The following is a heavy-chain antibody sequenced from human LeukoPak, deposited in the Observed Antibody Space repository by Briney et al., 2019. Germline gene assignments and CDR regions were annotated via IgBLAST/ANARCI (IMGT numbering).Heavy chain of an antibody. D-gene: IGHD1-14*01. CDR3: ASPEPDY. J-gene: IGHJ4*02. V-gene: IGHV3-74*01. Sequence: PGGSLRLSCAASGFTFDSYWMHWVRQAPGKGLVWVSRINTDGSSTSYADSMKGRFTISRDNAKNTLYLQMNTLRAEDTAVYYCASPEPDYWGQGTLVTVSS. CDR1: GFTFDSYW. CDR2: INTDGSST.